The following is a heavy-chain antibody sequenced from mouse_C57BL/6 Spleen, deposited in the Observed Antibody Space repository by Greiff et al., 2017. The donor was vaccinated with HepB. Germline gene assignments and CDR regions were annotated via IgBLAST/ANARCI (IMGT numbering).Heavy chain of an antibody. CDR3: AIHYYGPYTMDY. CDR1: GYAFSSSW. CDR2: IYPGDGDT. D-gene: IGHD1-2*01. Sequence: QVQLQQSGPELVKPGASVKISCKASGYAFSSSWMNWVKQRPGKGLEWIGRIYPGDGDTNYNGKFKGKATLTADKSSSTAYMQLSSLTSEDSAVYFCAIHYYGPYTMDYWGQGTSVTVSS. J-gene: IGHJ4*01. V-gene: IGHV1-82*01.